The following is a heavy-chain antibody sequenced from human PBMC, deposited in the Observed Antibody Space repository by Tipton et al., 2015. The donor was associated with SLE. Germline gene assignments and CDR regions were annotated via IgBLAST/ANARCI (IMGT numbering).Heavy chain of an antibody. J-gene: IGHJ6*02. V-gene: IGHV3-53*05. Sequence: SLRLSCAASGFTVSSNYMSWVRQAPGKGLEWVSVIYSGGSTYYADSVKGRFTISRDNSKNTLYLQMNSLRAEDTAVYYCARDTTSGYYGMDVWGQGPTVTVSS. CDR2: IYSGGST. CDR3: ARDTTSGYYGMDV. CDR1: GFTVSSNY. D-gene: IGHD3-10*01.